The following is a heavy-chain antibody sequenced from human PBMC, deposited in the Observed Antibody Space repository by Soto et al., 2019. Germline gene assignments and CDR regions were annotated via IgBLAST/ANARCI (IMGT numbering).Heavy chain of an antibody. CDR2: ISAYNGNT. Sequence: GASVKVSCKASGYTFTSYGISWVRQAPGQGLEWMGWISAYNGNTNYAQKLQGRVTMTTDTSTSTAYMELRSLRSDDTAVYYCARDPKTWIQLWLRRGFRYYGMGVCGQVPTVTVSS. CDR3: ARDPKTWIQLWLRRGFRYYGMGV. J-gene: IGHJ6*02. CDR1: GYTFTSYG. V-gene: IGHV1-18*04. D-gene: IGHD5-18*01.